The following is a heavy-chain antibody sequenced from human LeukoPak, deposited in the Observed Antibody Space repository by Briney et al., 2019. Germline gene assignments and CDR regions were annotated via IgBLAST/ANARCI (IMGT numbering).Heavy chain of an antibody. CDR1: GYTFTCYY. Sequence: GASVKVSCKASGYTFTCYYMHWVRQAPGQGLEWMGWINPNSGGTNNAQKVQGRVPMTRDTSISTAYMELSRLRSDDTAVYYCARVPLYYGDYLFDYWGQGTLVTVSS. D-gene: IGHD4-17*01. CDR3: ARVPLYYGDYLFDY. V-gene: IGHV1-2*02. J-gene: IGHJ4*02. CDR2: INPNSGGT.